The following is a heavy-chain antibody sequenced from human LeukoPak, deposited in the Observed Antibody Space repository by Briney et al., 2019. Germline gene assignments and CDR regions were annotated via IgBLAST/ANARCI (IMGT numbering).Heavy chain of an antibody. CDR1: GFTFSSYG. D-gene: IGHD2/OR15-2a*01. V-gene: IGHV3-30*02. Sequence: GGSLRLSCAASGFTFSSYGMHWVRQAPGKGLEWVAFIRYDGSNKYYADSVKGRFTISRDNSKNTLYLQMNSLRAEDTAVYYCAKEGPVGYYETLYYFDYWGQGTLVTVSS. J-gene: IGHJ4*02. CDR2: IRYDGSNK. CDR3: AKEGPVGYYETLYYFDY.